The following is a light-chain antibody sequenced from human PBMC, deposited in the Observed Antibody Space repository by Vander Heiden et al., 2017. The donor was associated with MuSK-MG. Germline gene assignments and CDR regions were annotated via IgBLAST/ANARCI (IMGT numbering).Light chain of an antibody. J-gene: IGKJ1*01. CDR2: AAS. V-gene: IGKV1-39*01. Sequence: DIQMTQSPSSLSSSVGDRVTITCRASQTISNYLNWYQQKPGEAPKLLIYAASTLQSGVPSRFSGSGSETDFTLTISSLQPGDFATYYCQQSDSTPWTFGQGTKVEI. CDR3: QQSDSTPWT. CDR1: QTISNY.